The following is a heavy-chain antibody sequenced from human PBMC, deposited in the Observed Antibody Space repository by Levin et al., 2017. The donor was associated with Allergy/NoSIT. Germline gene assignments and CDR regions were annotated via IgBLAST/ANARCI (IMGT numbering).Heavy chain of an antibody. V-gene: IGHV4-34*01. J-gene: IGHJ3*02. CDR3: AVFSLRYGAFDI. CDR1: GGSFGGYY. CDR2: INHRGST. Sequence: NASETLSLTCAMYGGSFGGYYWSWLRQPPGKGLEWIGEINHRGSTTYNPSLKSRVTISIDTSRNQFSVKLNSVTAADTAVYYCAVFSLRYGAFDIWGQGTMVTVSS. D-gene: IGHD4-17*01.